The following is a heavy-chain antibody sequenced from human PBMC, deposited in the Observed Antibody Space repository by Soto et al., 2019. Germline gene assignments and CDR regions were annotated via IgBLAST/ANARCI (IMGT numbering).Heavy chain of an antibody. J-gene: IGHJ4*02. CDR2: IKQDGSEK. Sequence: GGSLRLSCAASGFTFSSYWMSWVRQAPGKGLEWVANIKQDGSEKYYVDSVKGRFTISRDNAKNSLYLQMNSLRAEDTAVYYCARRRDPYTSGWFVSVYWGQGTLVTVSS. V-gene: IGHV3-7*01. CDR1: GFTFSSYW. CDR3: ARRRDPYTSGWFVSVY. D-gene: IGHD6-19*01.